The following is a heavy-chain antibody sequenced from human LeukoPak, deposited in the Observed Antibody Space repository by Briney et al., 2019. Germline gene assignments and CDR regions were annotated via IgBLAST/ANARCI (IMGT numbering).Heavy chain of an antibody. Sequence: ASVKLSCKASGYTFTSYGISWVRQAPGQGLEWMGWISAYNGNTNYAQKLQGRVTMTTDTSTSTAYMELRSLRSDDTAVYYCARDHSTMVRGVIMGAFDIWGQGTMVTVSS. J-gene: IGHJ3*02. CDR3: ARDHSTMVRGVIMGAFDI. CDR1: GYTFTSYG. D-gene: IGHD3-10*01. CDR2: ISAYNGNT. V-gene: IGHV1-18*01.